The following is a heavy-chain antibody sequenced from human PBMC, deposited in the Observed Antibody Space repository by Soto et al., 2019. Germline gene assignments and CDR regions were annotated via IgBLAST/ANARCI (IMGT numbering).Heavy chain of an antibody. D-gene: IGHD5-12*01. Sequence: QLQLQESGSGLVKPSQTLSLTCAVSGGSISSGGYSWSWIRQPPGKGLEWIGYIYHSGSTHYNPSRTSRVTLSGDRSKNQFSLKLRSVTAADTAVYYCAAGGGLPRYYWGQGTLVTVSS. CDR2: IYHSGST. CDR1: GGSISSGGYS. V-gene: IGHV4-30-2*01. CDR3: AAGGGLPRYY. J-gene: IGHJ4*02.